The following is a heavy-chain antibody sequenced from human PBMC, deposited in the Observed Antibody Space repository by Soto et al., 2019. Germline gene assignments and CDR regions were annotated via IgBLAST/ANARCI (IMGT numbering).Heavy chain of an antibody. J-gene: IGHJ4*02. CDR1: GYTFTSYY. CDR2: IDPSGGST. Sequence: ASVKVSCKTSGYTFTSYYIHWVRQAPGQGLEWMGVIDPSGGSTSSPQRFQGRVTMTRDRSTSTVYMELSSLRSEDTAVYYCARDLAGDPYGAPDYCGQGTLVTVSS. V-gene: IGHV1-46*01. CDR3: ARDLAGDPYGAPDY. D-gene: IGHD3-16*01.